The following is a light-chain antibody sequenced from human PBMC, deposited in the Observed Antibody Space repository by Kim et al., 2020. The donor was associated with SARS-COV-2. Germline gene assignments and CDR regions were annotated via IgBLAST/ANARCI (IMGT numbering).Light chain of an antibody. V-gene: IGKV3-11*01. CDR2: DAS. CDR1: QSVSRY. Sequence: EIVLTQPPATLSLFPGERTTLSCTASQSVSRYLAWYHQRPGQAPRLLMYDASSRATGITARFSGSGSGTDFTLTISSLEPEDFVVYYCQQRSNSRPGVGQGTKLEI. CDR3: QQRSNSRPG. J-gene: IGKJ2*01.